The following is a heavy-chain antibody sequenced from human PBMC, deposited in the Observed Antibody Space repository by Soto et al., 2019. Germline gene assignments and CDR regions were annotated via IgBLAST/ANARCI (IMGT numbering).Heavy chain of an antibody. CDR3: ASPRSYYYYGMDV. CDR2: IYYSGST. CDR1: GGSISSSSYY. J-gene: IGHJ6*02. V-gene: IGHV4-39*01. Sequence: SETLSLTCTVSGGSISSSSYYWGWIRQPPGKGLEWIGSIYYSGSTYYNPSLKSRVTISVDTSKNQFSLKLSSVTTADTAVYYCASPRSYYYYGMDVWGQGTTVTVSS.